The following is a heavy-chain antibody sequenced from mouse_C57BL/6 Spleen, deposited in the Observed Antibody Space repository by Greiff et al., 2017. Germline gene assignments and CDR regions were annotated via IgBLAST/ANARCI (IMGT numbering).Heavy chain of an antibody. D-gene: IGHD3-2*02. Sequence: VQLKQSGAELAKPGASVKLSCKASGYTFTSYWMHWVKQRPGQGLEWIGYINPSSGYTKYNQKFKDKATLTADKSSSTAYMQLSSLTYEDSAVYYCARGELRLPYAMDYWGQGTSVTVSS. CDR3: ARGELRLPYAMDY. CDR1: GYTFTSYW. J-gene: IGHJ4*01. CDR2: INPSSGYT. V-gene: IGHV1-7*01.